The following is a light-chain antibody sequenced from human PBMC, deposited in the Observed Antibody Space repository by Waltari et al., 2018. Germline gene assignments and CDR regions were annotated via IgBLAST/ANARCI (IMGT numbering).Light chain of an antibody. J-gene: IGKJ5*01. CDR3: QQYYTTPIT. V-gene: IGKV4-1*01. CDR2: WAS. CDR1: QSVLYSSNNKNY. Sequence: DIVMTQSPDSLAVSLGERATINCKSSQSVLYSSNNKNYLAWHQQKPGQPPKLLIYWASTRESGVPDRFSGSGSGPDFTLTISSLQADDVAVYYCQQYYTTPITFGQGTRLEIK.